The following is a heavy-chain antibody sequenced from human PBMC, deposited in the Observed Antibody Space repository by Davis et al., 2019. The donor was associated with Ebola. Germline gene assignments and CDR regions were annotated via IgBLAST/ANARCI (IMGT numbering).Heavy chain of an antibody. Sequence: PGGSLRLSCEASGFIYSSYGMNWVRQAPGKGLEWVSSISVRGGSTFYADSVKGRFTISRDNSKNTLFLQMESLRGEDTAVYYCAKDKVAYNSDSVAFDTWGQGTMVTVSS. CDR2: ISVRGGST. D-gene: IGHD1-20*01. V-gene: IGHV3-23*01. CDR3: AKDKVAYNSDSVAFDT. J-gene: IGHJ3*02. CDR1: GFIYSSYG.